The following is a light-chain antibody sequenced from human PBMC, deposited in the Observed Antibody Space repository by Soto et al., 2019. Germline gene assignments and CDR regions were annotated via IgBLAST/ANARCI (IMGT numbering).Light chain of an antibody. CDR1: QDMNHY. CDR2: GAS. V-gene: IGKV1-27*01. CDR3: QKHDIGPLT. J-gene: IGKJ4*01. Sequence: DIQMTQSPSSLSASVGDRVTITCRASQDMNHYLAWYQQKPGQVPKVLIYGASTLHSGVPSRFSGSGFGTEFTRTISSLQPEDVATYYCQKHDIGPLTFGGGTKVEIK.